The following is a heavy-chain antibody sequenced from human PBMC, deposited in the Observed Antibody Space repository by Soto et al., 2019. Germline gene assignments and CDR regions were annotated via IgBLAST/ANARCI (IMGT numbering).Heavy chain of an antibody. Sequence: QVQLVESGGGVVQPGRSLRLSCAASGFTFRNYGMHWVRQAPGKGLEWVTVISYDGNVAYYADSVKGRFTVSRDNSKXTLYLXMNSLRTEDTXMYYCAKEGPITNWYFDYWGQGTLVTVSS. CDR1: GFTFRNYG. V-gene: IGHV3-30*18. CDR2: ISYDGNVA. D-gene: IGHD1-1*01. J-gene: IGHJ4*02. CDR3: AKEGPITNWYFDY.